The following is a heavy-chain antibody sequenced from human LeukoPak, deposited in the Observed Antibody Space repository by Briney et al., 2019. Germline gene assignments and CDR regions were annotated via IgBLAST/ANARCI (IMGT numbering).Heavy chain of an antibody. CDR3: ARDLMVFGSGSYLFCY. Sequence: GGSLRLSCAASGFTFSSYAMHWVRQAPGKGLEWVAVISYDGSNKYYADSVKGRFTISRDNSKNTLYLQTNSLRAEDTAVYYCARDLMVFGSGSYLFCYWGQGTLVTVSS. D-gene: IGHD3-10*01. J-gene: IGHJ4*02. V-gene: IGHV3-30*04. CDR1: GFTFSSYA. CDR2: ISYDGSNK.